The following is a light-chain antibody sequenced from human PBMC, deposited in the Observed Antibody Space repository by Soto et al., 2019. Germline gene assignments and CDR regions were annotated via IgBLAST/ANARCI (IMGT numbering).Light chain of an antibody. CDR2: SAS. CDR1: QIVSSTY. J-gene: IGKJ4*01. V-gene: IGKV3-20*01. Sequence: EIVLTQSPGTLSLSPGERATVSCRASQIVSSTYLAWYQQTPGQPPRLLIHSASSRASGIPDRFSGSGSGKAFTFTISRRELKYFAIYYGQQYGNSSPPPFGGGTKVNIK. CDR3: QQYGNSSPPP.